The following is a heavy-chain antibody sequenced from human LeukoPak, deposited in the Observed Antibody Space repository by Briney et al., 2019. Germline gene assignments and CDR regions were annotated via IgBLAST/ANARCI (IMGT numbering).Heavy chain of an antibody. D-gene: IGHD3-3*01. Sequence: SETLSLTCTVSGGSISSSSYYWGWIRQPPGTGLEWIGSIYYSGSTYYNPSLKSRVTISVDTSKNQFSLKLSSVTAADTAVYYCARLQVRNNDFWSGYPLNWFDPWGQGTLVTVSS. CDR3: ARLQVRNNDFWSGYPLNWFDP. CDR1: GGSISSSSYY. J-gene: IGHJ5*02. CDR2: IYYSGST. V-gene: IGHV4-39*01.